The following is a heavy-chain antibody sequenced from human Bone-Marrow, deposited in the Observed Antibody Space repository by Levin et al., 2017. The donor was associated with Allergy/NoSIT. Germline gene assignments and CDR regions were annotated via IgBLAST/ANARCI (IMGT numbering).Heavy chain of an antibody. J-gene: IGHJ4*02. Sequence: PGGSLRLSCAASGFTFSSYAMSWVRQAPGKGLEWVSAISGSGGSTYYADSVKGRFTISRDNSKNTLYLQMNSLRAEDTAVYYCARNGPRGITMIVVVAYWGQGTLVTVSS. D-gene: IGHD3-22*01. CDR3: ARNGPRGITMIVVVAY. V-gene: IGHV3-23*01. CDR1: GFTFSSYA. CDR2: ISGSGGST.